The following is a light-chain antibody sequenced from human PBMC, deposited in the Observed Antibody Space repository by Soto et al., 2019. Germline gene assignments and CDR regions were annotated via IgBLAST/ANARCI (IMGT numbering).Light chain of an antibody. CDR2: RDS. Sequence: SYELTQPLSVSVALGQTARITCGGDNIGSKNVHWYQQKPGQAPVLVIYRDSNRPSGIPERFSGSNSGITATLTISTAQDGDEADYYCQVWDGSTAIWVFGGGTKLTVL. CDR1: NIGSKN. V-gene: IGLV3-9*01. J-gene: IGLJ3*02. CDR3: QVWDGSTAIWV.